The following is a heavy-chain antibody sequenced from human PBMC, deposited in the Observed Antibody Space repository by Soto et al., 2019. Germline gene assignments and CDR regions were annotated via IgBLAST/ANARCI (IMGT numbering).Heavy chain of an antibody. CDR1: GGSFTSNNW. J-gene: IGHJ4*02. V-gene: IGHV4-4*02. CDR3: ASRDPGTSVDY. D-gene: IGHD1-7*01. CDR2: IYWTGST. Sequence: SETLSLTCAVSGGSFTSNNWWTWVRQPPGQGLEWIGEIYWTGSTNYNPSLKSRVTISLDKSENQFSLKVTSLTAADTAVYYCASRDPGTSVDYWGQGTLVTVSS.